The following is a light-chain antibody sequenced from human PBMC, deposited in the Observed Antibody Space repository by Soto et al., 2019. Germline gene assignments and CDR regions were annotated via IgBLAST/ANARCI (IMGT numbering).Light chain of an antibody. CDR2: AND. Sequence: QSVLTQPPSASGTPGQRVTISCSGSSSNIGSNLVTWYQHLPGTAPRLLIYANDQRPSGVPDRFSGSKSDTSASLAISALQSEDKADYYCATWDDSLNGAYIFGTGTKVTAL. V-gene: IGLV1-44*01. CDR1: SSNIGSNL. CDR3: ATWDDSLNGAYI. J-gene: IGLJ1*01.